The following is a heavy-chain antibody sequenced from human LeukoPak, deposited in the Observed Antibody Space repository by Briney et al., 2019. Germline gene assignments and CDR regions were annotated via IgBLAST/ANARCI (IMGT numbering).Heavy chain of an antibody. Sequence: SETLSLTCAVYGGSITGYYWSWIRQTPGRGLEWVGEIHYTGATSYNPSLKSRATISTDTSKNQFSLRLSSVTAADMAVYYCARGNILTGYCFDFWGQGALVTVSS. CDR1: GGSITGYY. D-gene: IGHD3-9*01. CDR2: IHYTGAT. J-gene: IGHJ4*02. V-gene: IGHV4-34*01. CDR3: ARGNILTGYCFDF.